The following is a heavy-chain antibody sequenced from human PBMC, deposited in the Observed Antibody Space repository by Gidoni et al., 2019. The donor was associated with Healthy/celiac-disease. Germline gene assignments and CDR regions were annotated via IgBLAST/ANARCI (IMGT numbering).Heavy chain of an antibody. J-gene: IGHJ6*02. CDR3: AKDAGRYQLLSHYYYYYGMDV. V-gene: IGHV3-43*01. Sequence: EVQLVESGGVVVQPGGSLRLSCAASGFTFDDYTMHWVRQAPGKGLEWVSLISWDGGSTYYADSVKGRFTISRDNSKNSLYLQMNSLRTEDTALYYCAKDAGRYQLLSHYYYYYGMDVWGQGTTVTVSS. D-gene: IGHD2-2*01. CDR1: GFTFDDYT. CDR2: ISWDGGST.